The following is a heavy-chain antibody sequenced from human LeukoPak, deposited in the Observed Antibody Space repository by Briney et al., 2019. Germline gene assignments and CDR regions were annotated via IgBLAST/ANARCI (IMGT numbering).Heavy chain of an antibody. CDR2: ISGSGGST. D-gene: IGHD3-16*02. J-gene: IGHJ4*02. CDR1: GFTFSSYA. CDR3: AKPPQQDLSYGYVWGSYRYPYYFDY. V-gene: IGHV3-23*01. Sequence: PGGSLRLSCAASGFTFSSYAMGWVRQAPGKGLEWVSDISGSGGSTYYADSVKGRFTISRDNSKNTLYLQMNSLRAEDTAVYYCAKPPQQDLSYGYVWGSYRYPYYFDYWGQGTLVTVSS.